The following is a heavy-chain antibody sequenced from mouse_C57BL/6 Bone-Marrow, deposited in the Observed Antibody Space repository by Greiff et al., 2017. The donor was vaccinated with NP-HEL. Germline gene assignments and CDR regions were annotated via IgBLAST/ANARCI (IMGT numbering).Heavy chain of an antibody. J-gene: IGHJ3*01. CDR2: IDPETGGT. D-gene: IGHD1-1*01. CDR3: TRSFYCGSSSAWFAY. Sequence: QVQLQQSGAELVRPGASVTLSCKASGYTFTDYEMHWVKQTPVHGLEWIGAIDPETGGTAYNQKFKGKAILTADKSSSTAYMELRSLTSEDSAVYYCTRSFYCGSSSAWFAYWGQGTLVTVSA. CDR1: GYTFTDYE. V-gene: IGHV1-15*01.